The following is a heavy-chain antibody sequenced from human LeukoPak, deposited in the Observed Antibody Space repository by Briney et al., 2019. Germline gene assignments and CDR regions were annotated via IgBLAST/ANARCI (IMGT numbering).Heavy chain of an antibody. CDR3: ARVSLYCTSTSCYMTHTTYFDY. CDR1: GYTFTTYG. D-gene: IGHD2-2*02. Sequence: ASVKVSCKASGYTFTTYGISWVRQAPGQGLEWMGWISAYNYNTNYAQKLQGRVTMTTDTSTSTAYMELRGLRSDDTAVYYCARVSLYCTSTSCYMTHTTYFDYWGQGTLVTVSS. CDR2: ISAYNYNT. J-gene: IGHJ4*02. V-gene: IGHV1-18*01.